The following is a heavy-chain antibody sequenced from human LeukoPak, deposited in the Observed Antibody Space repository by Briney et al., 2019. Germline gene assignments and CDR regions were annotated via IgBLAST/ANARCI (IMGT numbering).Heavy chain of an antibody. CDR1: GLPVRSNH. D-gene: IGHD3-10*01. Sequence: PGGSLRLSCAASGLPVRSNHMSWVRQAPGKGLECVSAIYSDVNTFYADSVKGRFTISRDNSKKPLYLQMNSLRAEDTAVYYCASLRARVDAFDIWGQGTMVAVSS. V-gene: IGHV3-53*01. J-gene: IGHJ3*02. CDR3: ASLRARVDAFDI. CDR2: IYSDVNT.